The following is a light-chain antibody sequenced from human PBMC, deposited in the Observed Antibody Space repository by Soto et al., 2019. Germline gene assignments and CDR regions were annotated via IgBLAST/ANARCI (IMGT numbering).Light chain of an antibody. CDR3: QQYGTSPRT. CDR2: DAS. V-gene: IGKV3D-20*01. J-gene: IGKJ1*01. Sequence: EIVLTQSPGTLSLSPGERATLSCRASQSISSYLAWYQQKPGLAPRLLIYDASSRATGIPDRFSGSGSGTDFTLTIVRLEPEDFAVYYCQQYGTSPRTFGPGTK. CDR1: QSISSY.